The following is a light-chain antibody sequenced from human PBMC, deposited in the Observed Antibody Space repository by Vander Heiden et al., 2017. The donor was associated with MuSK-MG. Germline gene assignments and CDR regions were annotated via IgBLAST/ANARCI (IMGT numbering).Light chain of an antibody. V-gene: IGLV2-18*02. CDR3: SSYTSSNTYV. CDR1: SSDVGSYKR. Sequence: QSALTQPPSVSGSPGQSVTISCTGTSSDVGSYKRVSRYQQPPGTAPKLMIYEVTNRPSGVPDRFSGSKSGNTASLTISGLQAEDEADYYCSSYTSSNTYVFGTGTKVTVL. CDR2: EVT. J-gene: IGLJ1*01.